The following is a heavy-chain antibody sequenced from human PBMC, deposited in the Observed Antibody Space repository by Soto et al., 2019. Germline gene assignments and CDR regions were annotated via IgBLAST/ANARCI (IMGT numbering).Heavy chain of an antibody. CDR3: ARMKLASLDH. V-gene: IGHV1-69*09. CDR1: GVSFNSYG. Sequence: QVQLLQSGTEVKRPGSSVKVSYRASGVSFNSYGFAWVRQAPGRGLEWVGKINPASQLRNYQQSLQGRVTITADTSTRTAYMELSGLRSEDTAVYYCARMKLASLDHWGQGTLVTVSS. CDR2: INPASQLR. J-gene: IGHJ4*02.